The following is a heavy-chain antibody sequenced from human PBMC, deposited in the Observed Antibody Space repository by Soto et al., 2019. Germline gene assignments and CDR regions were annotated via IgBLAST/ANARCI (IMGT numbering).Heavy chain of an antibody. Sequence: QVQLVQSGAEVQKPGASVKVSCKVSGYTLTDLSMHWVRQAPGVGLDWMGGVDPEDGETIYAQKLQGRVTITEDTATDTAYMELSSLRSEDTAVYYCATMRWDYSTYYNPYMDVWGKGPTVTVSS. CDR2: VDPEDGET. J-gene: IGHJ6*03. CDR1: GYTLTDLS. D-gene: IGHD2-2*01. V-gene: IGHV1-24*01. CDR3: ATMRWDYSTYYNPYMDV.